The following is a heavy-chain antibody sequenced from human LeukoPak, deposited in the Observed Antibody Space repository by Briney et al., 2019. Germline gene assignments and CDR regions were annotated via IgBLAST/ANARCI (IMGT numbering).Heavy chain of an antibody. Sequence: GGSLRLSCAASGFTFSKYWMHWVRQAPGKGLVWVSRIYIDGTGIVYAGSVKGRFIISRDNAKNTLYLQMNSLISEDTAVYYCAGVPPSKGYSYHFDIWGQGTMVTVSS. D-gene: IGHD5-18*01. CDR2: IYIDGTGI. J-gene: IGHJ3*02. CDR1: GFTFSKYW. V-gene: IGHV3-74*01. CDR3: AGVPPSKGYSYHFDI.